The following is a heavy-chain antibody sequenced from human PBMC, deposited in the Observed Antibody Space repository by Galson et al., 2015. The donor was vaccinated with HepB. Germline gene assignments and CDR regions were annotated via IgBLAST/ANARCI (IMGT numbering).Heavy chain of an antibody. CDR3: ARHMSQGTGDY. Sequence: SLRLSCAVSGFTFSGYAMSWVRQTPGKGLEWVSAITGSGGGTFYASSVKGRFTISRDNSKSALYLQMNSLRAEDTAVYYCARHMSQGTGDYWGQGTLATVSS. CDR1: GFTFSGYA. J-gene: IGHJ4*02. V-gene: IGHV3-23*01. D-gene: IGHD1-1*01. CDR2: ITGSGGGT.